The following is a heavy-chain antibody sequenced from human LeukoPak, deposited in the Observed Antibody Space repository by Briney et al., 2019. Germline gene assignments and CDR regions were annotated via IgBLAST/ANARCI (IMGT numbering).Heavy chain of an antibody. V-gene: IGHV3-9*01. Sequence: GGSLRLSCAASGFTFDDYAMHWVRHAPGKGLEWVSGISWNSGSIGYADSVKGRFTISRDNAKNSLYLQMNSLRAEDTALYYCAKDIRQYCSSTSCFDYAFDIWGQGTMVTVSS. CDR2: ISWNSGSI. D-gene: IGHD2-2*01. J-gene: IGHJ3*02. CDR3: AKDIRQYCSSTSCFDYAFDI. CDR1: GFTFDDYA.